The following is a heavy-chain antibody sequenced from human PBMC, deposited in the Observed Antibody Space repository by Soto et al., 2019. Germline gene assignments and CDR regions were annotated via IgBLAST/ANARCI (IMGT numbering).Heavy chain of an antibody. CDR3: TRDIAEWLFPKPGYYYYGMDV. CDR1: GFTFGDYA. Sequence: PGGSLRLSCTASGFTFGDYAMSWFRQAPGKGLEWVGFIRSKAYGGTTEYAASVKGRFTISRDDSKSIAYLQMNSLKTEDTAVYYCTRDIAEWLFPKPGYYYYGMDVWGQGTTVTVSS. D-gene: IGHD3-3*01. CDR2: IRSKAYGGTT. V-gene: IGHV3-49*03. J-gene: IGHJ6*02.